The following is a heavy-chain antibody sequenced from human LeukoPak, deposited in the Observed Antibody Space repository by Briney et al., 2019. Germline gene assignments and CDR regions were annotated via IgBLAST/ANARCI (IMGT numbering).Heavy chain of an antibody. D-gene: IGHD3-9*01. CDR1: GFTFSSYS. CDR3: ARGPIFDYDILTGFDY. CDR2: ISSSSSTI. V-gene: IGHV3-48*01. Sequence: GSLRLSCAASGFTFSSYSMNWVRQAPGKGLEWVSYISSSSSTIYYADSVKGRFTISRDNAKNSLYLQMNSLRAEDTAVYYCARGPIFDYDILTGFDYWGQGTLVTVSS. J-gene: IGHJ4*02.